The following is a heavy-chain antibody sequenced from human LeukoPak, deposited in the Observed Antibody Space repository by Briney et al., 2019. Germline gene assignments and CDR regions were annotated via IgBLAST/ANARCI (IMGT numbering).Heavy chain of an antibody. CDR3: ARRDGYNSPFDF. V-gene: IGHV5-51*01. Sequence: WGSLKISFKGSGYAFTTYWIGRVRQMPGKGLEVMGIIYPGDSDSTYSPSFQGQVTISADKSISPASLQWSSLKASDTALYYCARRDGYNSPFDFWGQGTLVTVSS. J-gene: IGHJ5*01. D-gene: IGHD5-24*01. CDR1: GYAFTTYW. CDR2: IYPGDSDS.